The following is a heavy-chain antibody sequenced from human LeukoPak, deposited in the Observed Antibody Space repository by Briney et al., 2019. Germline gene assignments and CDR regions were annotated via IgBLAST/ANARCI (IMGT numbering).Heavy chain of an antibody. CDR3: ARDRSSGWWPSYYYYYGMDV. V-gene: IGHV3-33*01. CDR1: GFTFSSYG. D-gene: IGHD6-19*01. J-gene: IGHJ6*02. Sequence: QPGGSLRLSCAASGFTFSSYGMHWVRQAPGKGLEWVAVIWYDGSNKYYADSVKGRFTISRDNSKNTLYLQMNSLRAEDTAVYYCARDRSSGWWPSYYYYYGMDVWGQGTTVTVSS. CDR2: IWYDGSNK.